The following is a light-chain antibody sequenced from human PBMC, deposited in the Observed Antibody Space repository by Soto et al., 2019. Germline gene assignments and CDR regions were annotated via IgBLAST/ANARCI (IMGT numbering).Light chain of an antibody. CDR1: SSDVGAYNF. CDR2: DVG. Sequence: QSVLTQPASVSWSPGQSITISCTGTSSDVGAYNFVSWYQQHPGKAPKVMIYDVGKRPSGVSNRFSGSKSGNTASLTISGLQAEDEGDYYCSSYTRSSPLHVLFGGGTKLTVL. V-gene: IGLV2-14*01. CDR3: SSYTRSSPLHVL. J-gene: IGLJ2*01.